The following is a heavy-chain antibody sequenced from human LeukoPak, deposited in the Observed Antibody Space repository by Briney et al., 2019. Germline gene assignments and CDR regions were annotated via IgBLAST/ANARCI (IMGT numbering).Heavy chain of an antibody. CDR1: GYTFTSYY. J-gene: IGHJ3*02. Sequence: ASVKVSCKASGYTFTSYYMHWVRQAPGQGLEWMGIINPSGGSTSYAQKFQGRVTMTRDTSTSTVYMELSSLRSEDTAVYYCATDIVVGPAATHDVDAFDIWGQGTMVTVSS. CDR3: ATDIVVGPAATHDVDAFDI. CDR2: INPSGGST. D-gene: IGHD2-2*01. V-gene: IGHV1-46*01.